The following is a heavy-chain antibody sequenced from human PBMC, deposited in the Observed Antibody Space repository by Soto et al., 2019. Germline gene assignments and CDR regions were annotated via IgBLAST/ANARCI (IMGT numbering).Heavy chain of an antibody. J-gene: IGHJ4*02. CDR2: ISSSSSII. V-gene: IGHV3-48*01. CDR3: ARLWSSGWHSGFDF. CDR1: GFTFSRYT. D-gene: IGHD6-19*01. Sequence: EVQLVESGGGLVRPGESLRLSCAASGFTFSRYTMNWVRQAPGKGLEWLSYISSSSSIIYYADSVKGRFTISRDNAENSLYLQMNSLRAEDTAVYYCARLWSSGWHSGFDFWGQGTLVTVSS.